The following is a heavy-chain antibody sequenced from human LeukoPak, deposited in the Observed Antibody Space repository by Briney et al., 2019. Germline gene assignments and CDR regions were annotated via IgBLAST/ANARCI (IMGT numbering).Heavy chain of an antibody. CDR1: GGSFSGYY. J-gene: IGHJ4*02. V-gene: IGHV4-34*01. CDR2: INHSGST. Sequence: PSETLSLTSAVYGGSFSGYYWSWIRQPPGKGLEWIGEINHSGSTNYNPSLKSRVTISVDTSKNQFSLKLSSVTAADTAVYYCARYGGLRSDYWGQGTLVTVSS. D-gene: IGHD4-17*01. CDR3: ARYGGLRSDY.